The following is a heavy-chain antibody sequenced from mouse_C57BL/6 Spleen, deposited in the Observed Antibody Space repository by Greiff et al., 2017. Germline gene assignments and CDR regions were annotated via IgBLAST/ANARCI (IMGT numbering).Heavy chain of an antibody. CDR3: ARSGITTVVATGDY. CDR1: GYTFTSYG. Sequence: VQLQQSGAELARPGASVKLSCKASGYTFTSYGISWVKQRTGQGLEWIGEIYPRSGNTYYNEKFKGKATLTADKSSSTAYMELRSLTSEDSAVYFCARSGITTVVATGDYWGQGTTLTVAS. J-gene: IGHJ2*01. CDR2: IYPRSGNT. V-gene: IGHV1-81*01. D-gene: IGHD1-1*01.